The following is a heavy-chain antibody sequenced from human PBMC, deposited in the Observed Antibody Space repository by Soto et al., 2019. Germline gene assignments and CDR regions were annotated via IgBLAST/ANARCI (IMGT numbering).Heavy chain of an antibody. CDR2: IIPIFNSA. Sequence: SVKVSCKASGGNFNNYALSWVRQAPGQGLEWMGGIIPIFNSANYAQKFQGRVTITADDSTSTAYTELRSLRPDDTAVYYCAREVTVASYSFDFWGQGTLVTVSS. CDR3: AREVTVASYSFDF. CDR1: GGNFNNYA. J-gene: IGHJ4*02. V-gene: IGHV1-69*13. D-gene: IGHD5-12*01.